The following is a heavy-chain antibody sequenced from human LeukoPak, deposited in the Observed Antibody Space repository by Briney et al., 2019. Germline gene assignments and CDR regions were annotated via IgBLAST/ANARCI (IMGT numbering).Heavy chain of an antibody. J-gene: IGHJ4*02. CDR1: GFTVSSNY. D-gene: IGHD3-10*01. CDR2: IYSGGST. V-gene: IGHV3-66*01. Sequence: GRSLRLSCAASGFTVSSNYMSWVRQAPGKGLEWVSVIYSGGSTYYADSVRGRFTISRDNSKNTLYLQMNSLRAEDTAVYYCASPRGFGEYFDYWGQGTLVTVSS. CDR3: ASPRGFGEYFDY.